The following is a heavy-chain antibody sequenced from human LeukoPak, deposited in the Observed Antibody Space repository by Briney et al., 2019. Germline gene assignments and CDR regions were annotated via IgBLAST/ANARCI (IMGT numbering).Heavy chain of an antibody. Sequence: ASVNVSCKASGGTLSSYAISWVRQAPGQGLEWMGGIIPIFGTANYAQKFQGRVTITADESTSTAYMELGSLRSEDTAVYYCARDPRRSSPNFNYYGMDVWGQGTTVTVSS. CDR3: ARDPRRSSPNFNYYGMDV. J-gene: IGHJ6*02. CDR2: IIPIFGTA. V-gene: IGHV1-69*13. D-gene: IGHD2-2*01. CDR1: GGTLSSYA.